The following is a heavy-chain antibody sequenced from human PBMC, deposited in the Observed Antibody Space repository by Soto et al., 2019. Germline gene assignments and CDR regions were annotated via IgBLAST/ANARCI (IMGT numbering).Heavy chain of an antibody. J-gene: IGHJ4*02. CDR2: MSYDGSDT. CDR1: GFIFSNNG. D-gene: IGHD3-10*02. V-gene: IGHV3-30*02. CDR3: TIVRAADSALDH. Sequence: HPGGSLRLSCVGSGFIFSNNGMHWVRQTPGKGLEWVAFMSYDGSDTFYADSVKGRFTISRDNSKNTLFLHMSNLRAEDTAMYYCTIVRAADSALDHWGQGTLVTVSS.